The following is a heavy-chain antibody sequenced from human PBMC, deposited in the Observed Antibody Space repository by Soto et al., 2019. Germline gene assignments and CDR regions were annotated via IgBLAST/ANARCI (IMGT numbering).Heavy chain of an antibody. J-gene: IGHJ6*02. D-gene: IGHD3-10*01. CDR3: ARDRTLRGVHYYYGMDV. CDR1: GGSVSSGSYY. Sequence: AETLSLSCAVSGGSVSSGSYYWIWIRHPPGKGLEWIGYIYYSGSTNYNPSLKSRVTISVDTSKNQFSLKLSSVTAADTAVYYCARDRTLRGVHYYYGMDVWGQGTTVTVS. V-gene: IGHV4-61*01. CDR2: IYYSGST.